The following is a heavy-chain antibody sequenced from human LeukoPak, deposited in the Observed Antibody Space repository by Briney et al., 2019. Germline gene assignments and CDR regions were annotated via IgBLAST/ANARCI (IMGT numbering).Heavy chain of an antibody. V-gene: IGHV4-59*01. CDR1: GGSISSYY. J-gene: IGHJ6*03. CDR2: LYYSGST. Sequence: PSETLSLTCTVSGGSISSYYWSWIRQPPGKGLEWIGYLYYSGSTNYNPSLKSRVTISVDTSKNQFSLKLSSVTAADTAVYYCARGTTMNILDYYYYYYMDVWGKGTTVTVSS. D-gene: IGHD3-22*01. CDR3: ARGTTMNILDYYYYYYMDV.